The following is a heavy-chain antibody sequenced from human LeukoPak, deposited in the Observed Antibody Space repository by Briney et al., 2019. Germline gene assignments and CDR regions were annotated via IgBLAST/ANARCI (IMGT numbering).Heavy chain of an antibody. J-gene: IGHJ3*02. D-gene: IGHD3-10*01. Sequence: SETLSLTCAVSGGSISSGGYSWSWIRQPPGKGLEWIGYIYHSGSTYYNPSLKSRVTISVDRSKNQFSLKLSSVTAADTAVYYCARRYYYGSGRAFADAIDIWGQGTMVTVSS. V-gene: IGHV4-30-2*01. CDR3: ARRYYYGSGRAFADAIDI. CDR1: GGSISSGGYS. CDR2: IYHSGST.